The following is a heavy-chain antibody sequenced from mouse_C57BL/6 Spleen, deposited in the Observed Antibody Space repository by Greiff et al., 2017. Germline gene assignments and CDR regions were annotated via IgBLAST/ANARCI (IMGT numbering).Heavy chain of an antibody. CDR2: ISYDGSN. V-gene: IGHV3-6*01. J-gene: IGHJ4*01. CDR1: GYSITSGYY. D-gene: IGHD1-1*01. CDR3: ARGPVKAMDY. Sequence: EVHLVESGPGLVKPSQSLSLTCSVTGYSITSGYYWNWIRQFPGNKLEWMGYISYDGSNNYNPSLKNRISITRDTSKNQFFLKLNSVTTEDTATYYCARGPVKAMDYWGQGTSVTVSS.